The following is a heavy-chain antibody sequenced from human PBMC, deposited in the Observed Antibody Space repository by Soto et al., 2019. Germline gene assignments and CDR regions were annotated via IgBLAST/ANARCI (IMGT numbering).Heavy chain of an antibody. D-gene: IGHD6-13*01. CDR1: GFIFSTYG. CDR2: IWFDGSNK. J-gene: IGHJ4*02. Sequence: GGSLRLSCAASGFIFSTYGIHWVRQAPGKGLEWVAVIWFDGSNKCYADSVKGRFTISRDNSKNTLYLQMNSLRAEDTAVYYCARGLGTAAGLFDYWGQGTLVTVSS. CDR3: ARGLGTAAGLFDY. V-gene: IGHV3-33*01.